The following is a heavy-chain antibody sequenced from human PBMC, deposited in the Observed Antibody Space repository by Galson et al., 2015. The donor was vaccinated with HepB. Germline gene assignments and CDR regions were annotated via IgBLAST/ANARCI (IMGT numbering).Heavy chain of an antibody. J-gene: IGHJ6*03. CDR1: GFTFSSYS. V-gene: IGHV3-21*01. CDR2: ISSSSSYI. CDR3: ARTGVYSSSSVYYYYMDV. Sequence: SLRLSCAASGFTFSSYSMNWVRQAPGKGLEWVSSISSSSSYIYYADSVKGRFTISRDNAKNSLYLQMNSLRAEDTAVYYCARTGVYSSSSVYYYYMDVWGQGTLVTVSS. D-gene: IGHD6-6*01.